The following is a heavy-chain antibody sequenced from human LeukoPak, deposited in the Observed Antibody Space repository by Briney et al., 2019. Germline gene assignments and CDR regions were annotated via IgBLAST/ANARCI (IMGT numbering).Heavy chain of an antibody. V-gene: IGHV3-21*01. D-gene: IGHD2-15*01. CDR3: ARGGGNFDY. Sequence: TGGSLRLSCAASEFTFSSYTTNWVRQAPGKGLEWVSSISSTSTYISYADSVEGRFTISRDNAKNSLYLQMNSLRAEDTAVYYCARGGGNFDYWGQGTLVTVSS. CDR2: ISSTSTYI. J-gene: IGHJ4*02. CDR1: EFTFSSYT.